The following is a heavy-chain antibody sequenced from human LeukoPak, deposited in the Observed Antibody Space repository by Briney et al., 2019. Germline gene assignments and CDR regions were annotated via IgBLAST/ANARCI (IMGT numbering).Heavy chain of an antibody. CDR1: RFTFSNYA. CDR2: ISGSGGST. Sequence: GGSLRLSCAASRFTFSNYAMSWVRQAPGKGLEWVSAISGSGGSTYYADSVKGRFTISRDNSKSTLYLQMNSLRAEDTAVYYCAKDEALQLPHYFDYWGQGTLVTVSS. D-gene: IGHD2-2*01. V-gene: IGHV3-23*01. J-gene: IGHJ4*02. CDR3: AKDEALQLPHYFDY.